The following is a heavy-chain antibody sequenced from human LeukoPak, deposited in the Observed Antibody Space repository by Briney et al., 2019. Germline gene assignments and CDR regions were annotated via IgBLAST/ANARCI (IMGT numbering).Heavy chain of an antibody. CDR3: AKAARLGPSHFDY. Sequence: PGGSLRLSCATSGFTFTAYGLHWVRQAPGMGLEWVVVVWVDGNNKFYADSVKGRFTISRDNSRSTLYLHMNSLRDDDTAVYYCAKAARLGPSHFDYWGRGTLVTVSS. D-gene: IGHD6-25*01. J-gene: IGHJ4*02. CDR1: GFTFTAYG. V-gene: IGHV3-33*03. CDR2: VWVDGNNK.